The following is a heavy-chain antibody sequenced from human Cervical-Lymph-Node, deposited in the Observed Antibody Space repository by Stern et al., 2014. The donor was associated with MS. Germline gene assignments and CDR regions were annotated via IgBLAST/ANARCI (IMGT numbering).Heavy chain of an antibody. CDR3: ARETRGASGRFDY. J-gene: IGHJ4*02. D-gene: IGHD3-10*01. CDR2: IWYDGSNK. V-gene: IGHV3-33*01. CDR1: GFTFSSYG. Sequence: MQLVESGGGVVQPGRSLRLSCAASGFTFSSYGMHWVRQAPGKGLEWVALIWYDGSNKYYADSVKGRFTISRDNSKNTLYLQINSLRAEDTAVYYCARETRGASGRFDYWGQGTLVTVSS.